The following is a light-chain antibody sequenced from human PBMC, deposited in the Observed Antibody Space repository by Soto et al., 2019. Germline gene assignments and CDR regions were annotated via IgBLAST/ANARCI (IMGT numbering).Light chain of an antibody. CDR3: NSYRGTSTPCV. CDR2: DVS. J-gene: IGLJ1*01. Sequence: QSVLTQPASVSGSPGQSITISCTGTSSDVGGYIYVSWYQQHPGKAPKLLIYDVSNRPSGVSNRFSGSKSGNTASLTISGLQDEDEADYYCNSYRGTSTPCVFGTGTKVTVL. CDR1: SSDVGGYIY. V-gene: IGLV2-14*01.